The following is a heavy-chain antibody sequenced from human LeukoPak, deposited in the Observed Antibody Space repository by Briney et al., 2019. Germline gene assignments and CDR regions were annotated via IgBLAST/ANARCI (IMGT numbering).Heavy chain of an antibody. CDR2: INPNSGGT. V-gene: IGHV1-2*06. CDR3: ASDHHQLWFYY. Sequence: ASVKVSCKASGYTFTGYYMHWVRQPPGQGLEWMGRINPNSGGTNYAQKVQGRVTMTRDTYSSTAYMELSRLRSDDRAVYYCASDHHQLWFYYWGQGTLVTVSS. D-gene: IGHD5-18*01. J-gene: IGHJ4*02. CDR1: GYTFTGYY.